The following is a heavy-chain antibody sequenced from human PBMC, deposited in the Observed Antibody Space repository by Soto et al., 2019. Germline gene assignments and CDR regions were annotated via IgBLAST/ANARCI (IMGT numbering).Heavy chain of an antibody. D-gene: IGHD2-2*01. V-gene: IGHV5-10-1*04. CDR2: IDPSDSYI. CDR1: GYSFADYW. CDR3: ARIVVVPAAIARLYHYGMDV. Sequence: GESLKISCKTSGYSFADYWISWGRQMPGKGLEWMAKIDPSDSYINYSPSFEGQVTISADKSISTAYLQWSSLKASDTAMYYCARIVVVPAAIARLYHYGMDVWGQGTTVTVSS. J-gene: IGHJ6*02.